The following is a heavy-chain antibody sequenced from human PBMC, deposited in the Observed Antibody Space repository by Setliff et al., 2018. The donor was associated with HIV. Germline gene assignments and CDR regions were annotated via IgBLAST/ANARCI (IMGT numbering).Heavy chain of an antibody. CDR2: ISAYTANT. D-gene: IGHD1-26*01. CDR1: GYTFPNYG. V-gene: IGHV1-18*01. Sequence: GASVKVSCKASGYTFPNYGITWVRQAPGQGLEWMGWISAYTANTSYAQKFQGRVTMTRDTSTSTVYMELSSLRSEDTAVYYCARDLGSGSYSLSLDYWGQGTLVTVSS. CDR3: ARDLGSGSYSLSLDY. J-gene: IGHJ4*02.